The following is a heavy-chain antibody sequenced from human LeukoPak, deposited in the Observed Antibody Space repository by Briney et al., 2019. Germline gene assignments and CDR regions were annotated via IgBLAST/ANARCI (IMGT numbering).Heavy chain of an antibody. D-gene: IGHD2-21*01. Sequence: PGGSLRLSCAASGFTFSSYAMSWVRQVPGKGLEWASSISASGGVTHYADSVKGRFTISRDNSKNTLYLQRSSLRAEDTAVYYCARGRATYCFDYWGQGTLVTVSS. CDR2: ISASGGVT. J-gene: IGHJ4*02. V-gene: IGHV3-23*01. CDR1: GFTFSSYA. CDR3: ARGRATYCFDY.